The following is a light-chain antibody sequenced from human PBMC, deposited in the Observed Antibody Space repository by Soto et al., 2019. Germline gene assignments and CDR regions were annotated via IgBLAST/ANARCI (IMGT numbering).Light chain of an antibody. V-gene: IGLV2-8*01. Sequence: QSALTQPPSASGSPGQSVTISCTGSRSDVGGYDYVSWYQQHPDKAPKLLIYDVNKRPSGVPDRFSGSKSGNTASLTVSGLQAEDEAGYYCSSYTGVNVVLFGGGTKLTVL. J-gene: IGLJ3*02. CDR3: SSYTGVNVVL. CDR2: DVN. CDR1: RSDVGGYDY.